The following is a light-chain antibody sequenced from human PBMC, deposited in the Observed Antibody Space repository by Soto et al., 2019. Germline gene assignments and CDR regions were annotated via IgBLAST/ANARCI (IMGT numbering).Light chain of an antibody. CDR1: QSVGSY. Sequence: ENVLTQSPGTLSLSPGERATLSCRASQSVGSYLAWYQQKPGQAPRLLIYGASSRATGIPDRFSGSGSGTDFTLTISRLEPEDFAVYYCQQYGGSPWTFGQGTKVEIK. CDR2: GAS. CDR3: QQYGGSPWT. V-gene: IGKV3-20*01. J-gene: IGKJ1*01.